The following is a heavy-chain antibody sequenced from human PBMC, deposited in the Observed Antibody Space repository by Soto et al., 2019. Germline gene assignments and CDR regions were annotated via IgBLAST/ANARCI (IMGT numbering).Heavy chain of an antibody. D-gene: IGHD3-22*01. Sequence: PGGSLRLSCAASGFTFSSYAMSWVRQAPGKGLEWVSAISGSGGSTYYADSVKGRFTISRDNSKNTLYLQMNSLRAEDTAVYYCANMFGGYDDRSGYGTFDPWGQGTLVTVSS. CDR2: ISGSGGST. J-gene: IGHJ5*02. CDR1: GFTFSSYA. V-gene: IGHV3-23*01. CDR3: ANMFGGYDDRSGYGTFDP.